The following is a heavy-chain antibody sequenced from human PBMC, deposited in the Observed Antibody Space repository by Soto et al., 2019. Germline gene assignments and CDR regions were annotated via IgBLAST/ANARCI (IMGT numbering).Heavy chain of an antibody. CDR2: TYYRSKWYN. D-gene: IGHD2-15*01. Sequence: SQTRELPCVISGDTVSSNSVDWNWIRQSKSRGLEWLARTYYRSKWYNKYAVSLKGRITINPDTSKTQFSLQLNAVSPEDTAVYYCASLHSGASDSYYVWGQGTMVTVSS. CDR1: GDTVSSNSVD. J-gene: IGHJ3*01. CDR3: ASLHSGASDSYYV. V-gene: IGHV6-1*01.